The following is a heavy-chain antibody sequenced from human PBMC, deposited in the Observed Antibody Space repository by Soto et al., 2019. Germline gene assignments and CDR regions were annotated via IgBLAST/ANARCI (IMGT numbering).Heavy chain of an antibody. J-gene: IGHJ4*02. CDR1: GVTFSSYS. D-gene: IGHD1-26*01. V-gene: IGHV3-48*02. CDR3: AREDILGARSFDY. Sequence: GGSLRLSCAASGVTFSSYSVNWVRRAPGKGLEWVSYISSGSKTIYYADSVKGRFTVSRDNAKNSQYLQMNSLRDEDTAVYYCAREDILGARSFDYWGQGTLVTVSS. CDR2: ISSGSKTI.